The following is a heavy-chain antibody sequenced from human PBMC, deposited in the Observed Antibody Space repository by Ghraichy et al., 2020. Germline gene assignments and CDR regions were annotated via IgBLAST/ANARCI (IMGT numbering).Heavy chain of an antibody. CDR1: GFTFSSYA. CDR3: AKDDPSIAAAPEPYYYYGMDV. V-gene: IGHV3-23*01. J-gene: IGHJ6*02. Sequence: GGSLRLSCAASGFTFSSYAMSWVRQAPGKGLEWVSAISGSGGSTYYADSVKGRFTISRDNSKNTLYLQMNSLRAEDTAVYYCAKDDPSIAAAPEPYYYYGMDVWGQGTTVTVSS. CDR2: ISGSGGST. D-gene: IGHD6-13*01.